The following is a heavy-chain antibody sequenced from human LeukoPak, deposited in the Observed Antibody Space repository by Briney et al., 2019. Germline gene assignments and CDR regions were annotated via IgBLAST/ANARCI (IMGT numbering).Heavy chain of an antibody. V-gene: IGHV3-23*01. D-gene: IGHD5-12*01. CDR2: ISGSGGST. CDR1: GFTFSDYY. Sequence: PGGSLRLSCAASGFTFSDYYISWVRQAPGKGLEWVSAISGSGGSTYYADSVKGRFPISRDNSKNTLYLQMNSLRAEDTAVYYCAKSRGYSGYDNNWFDPWGQGTLVTVSS. J-gene: IGHJ5*02. CDR3: AKSRGYSGYDNNWFDP.